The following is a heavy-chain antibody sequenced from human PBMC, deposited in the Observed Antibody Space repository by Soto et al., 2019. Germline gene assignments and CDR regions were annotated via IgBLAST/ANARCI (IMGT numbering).Heavy chain of an antibody. CDR2: ISGSGGST. D-gene: IGHD3-22*01. Sequence: PGGSLRLSCAASGFTFSSYAMSWVRQAPGKGLEWVSAISGSGGSTYYADSVKGRFTISRDNSKNTLYLQMNSLRAEDTAVYYCAEPYCYDSSGYYRDYWGQGTLVTVSS. V-gene: IGHV3-23*01. CDR3: AEPYCYDSSGYYRDY. J-gene: IGHJ4*02. CDR1: GFTFSSYA.